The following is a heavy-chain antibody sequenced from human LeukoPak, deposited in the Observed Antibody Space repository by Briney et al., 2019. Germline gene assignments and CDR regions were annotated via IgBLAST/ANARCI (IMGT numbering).Heavy chain of an antibody. D-gene: IGHD1/OR15-1a*01. CDR2: IYYSGST. CDR3: ARLILSPSRRNKPYYFDY. V-gene: IGHV4-39*01. Sequence: PSETLSLTCTVSGGSISGSSYYWGWIRQPTGKGLEWIGSIYYSGSTYYNPSLKSRVTISVDTSKNQFSLKLSSVTAADTAVYYCARLILSPSRRNKPYYFDYWGQGTLLTVSS. J-gene: IGHJ4*02. CDR1: GGSISGSSYY.